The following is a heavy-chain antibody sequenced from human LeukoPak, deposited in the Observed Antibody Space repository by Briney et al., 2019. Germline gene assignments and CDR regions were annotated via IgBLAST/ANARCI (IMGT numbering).Heavy chain of an antibody. Sequence: GASVKVSCKASGYTFTGYYMHWVRQAPGQGLEWMGRINPNSGGTNYAQKFQGRVTMTRDTSISTAYMELSRLRSDDTAVYYCARDGLTTVTPSDPYYYYMDVWGKGTTVTVSS. CDR2: INPNSGGT. CDR1: GYTFTGYY. D-gene: IGHD4-17*01. J-gene: IGHJ6*03. V-gene: IGHV1-2*06. CDR3: ARDGLTTVTPSDPYYYYMDV.